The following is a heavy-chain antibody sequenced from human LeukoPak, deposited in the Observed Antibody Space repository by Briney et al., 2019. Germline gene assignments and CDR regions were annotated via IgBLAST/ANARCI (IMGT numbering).Heavy chain of an antibody. J-gene: IGHJ5*02. Sequence: GASVEVSCKASGYTFTGYYMHWVRQAPGQGLEWMGWINPNSGGTNYAQKFQGRVTMTRDTSISTAYMELSRLRSDDTAVYYCARGTYDILTGYYKDWFDPWGQGTLVTVSS. CDR1: GYTFTGYY. CDR3: ARGTYDILTGYYKDWFDP. CDR2: INPNSGGT. V-gene: IGHV1-2*02. D-gene: IGHD3-9*01.